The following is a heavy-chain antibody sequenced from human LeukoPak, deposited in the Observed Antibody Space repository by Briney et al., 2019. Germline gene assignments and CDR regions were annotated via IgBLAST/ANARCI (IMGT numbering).Heavy chain of an antibody. CDR3: AKIGLYSNSFDY. D-gene: IGHD4-11*01. V-gene: IGHV3-23*01. Sequence: GGSLRLSCAASGFAFRSYAMSWVRQAPGKGLEWVSAIIDSGGSTFYADSVKGRFTMSRDNSRNTLYLQMNSLRADDTAVYYCAKIGLYSNSFDYWGQGTLVTVSS. CDR2: IIDSGGST. CDR1: GFAFRSYA. J-gene: IGHJ4*02.